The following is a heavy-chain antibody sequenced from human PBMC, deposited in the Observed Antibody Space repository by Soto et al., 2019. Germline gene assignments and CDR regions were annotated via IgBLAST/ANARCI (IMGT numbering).Heavy chain of an antibody. J-gene: IGHJ6*02. CDR3: ASWLKEAGIGGSYYSGMDV. CDR2: IMPIFGRA. Sequence: QVQLVQSGAEVKKPGSSVKVSCKASGSTFSNYAFSWVRQAPGQGLEWLGGIMPIFGRADYAQKFRGRVTITADESTSTAHVELSSLRSEDTAVYYCASWLKEAGIGGSYYSGMDVWGQGTTVTVSS. V-gene: IGHV1-69*12. CDR1: GSTFSNYA. D-gene: IGHD6-19*01.